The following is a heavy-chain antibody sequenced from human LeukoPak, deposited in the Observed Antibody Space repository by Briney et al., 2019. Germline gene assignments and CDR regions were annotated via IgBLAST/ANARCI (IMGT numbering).Heavy chain of an antibody. CDR1: GYTFTSYS. CDR3: ARDSDTSDWAWVY. J-gene: IGHJ4*02. V-gene: IGHV1-3*01. Sequence: GASVKVSCKASGYTFTSYSKYTIHWVRQAPGQRLDWMGWINAGIGETRYSQKFQGRVTFTGDTSANTVYMELNSLISEDTAVYYCARDSDTSDWAWVYRGQGTLVTVSS. D-gene: IGHD6-19*01. CDR2: INAGIGET.